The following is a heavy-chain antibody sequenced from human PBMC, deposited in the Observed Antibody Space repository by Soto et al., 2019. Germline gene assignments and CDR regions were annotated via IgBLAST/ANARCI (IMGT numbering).Heavy chain of an antibody. CDR2: ISAYNGNT. D-gene: IGHD1-7*01. J-gene: IGHJ4*02. V-gene: IGHV1-18*04. Sequence: AASVKVSCKASGYTFTSYGISWVRQAPGQGLEWMGWISAYNGNTNYAQKLQGRVTMTTDTSTSTAYMELRSLRSDDTAVYYCARAELELPRVLYFDYWGQGTLVTVSS. CDR1: GYTFTSYG. CDR3: ARAELELPRVLYFDY.